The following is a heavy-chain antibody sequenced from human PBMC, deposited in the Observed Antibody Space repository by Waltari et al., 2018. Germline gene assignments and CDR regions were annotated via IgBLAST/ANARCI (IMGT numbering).Heavy chain of an antibody. Sequence: QVQLQESGPGLVKPSETLSLTCAVSGYSISSGYYWGWIRQPQGKGLEWIGSIYHSGSTYYNPSLKSRVTISVDTSKNQFSLKLSSVTAADTAVYYCARDIPLEWLSPDAFDIWGQGTMVTVSS. CDR2: IYHSGST. V-gene: IGHV4-38-2*02. D-gene: IGHD3-3*01. CDR1: GYSISSGYY. J-gene: IGHJ3*02. CDR3: ARDIPLEWLSPDAFDI.